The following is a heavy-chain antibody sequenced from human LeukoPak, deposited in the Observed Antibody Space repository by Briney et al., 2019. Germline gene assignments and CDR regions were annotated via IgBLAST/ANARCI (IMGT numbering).Heavy chain of an antibody. Sequence: ASVKVSCKASGYTFTSHGISWVRQAPGQGLEWMGWINTNTGNPTYAQGFTGRFVFSLDTSVSTAYLQISSLKAEDTAVYYCARVRGILWFSPPFDYWGQGTLVTVSS. V-gene: IGHV7-4-1*02. CDR1: GYTFTSHG. J-gene: IGHJ4*02. CDR2: INTNTGNP. D-gene: IGHD3-10*01. CDR3: ARVRGILWFSPPFDY.